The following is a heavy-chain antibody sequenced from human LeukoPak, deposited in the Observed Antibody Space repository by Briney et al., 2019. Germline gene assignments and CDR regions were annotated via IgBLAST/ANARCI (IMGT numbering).Heavy chain of an antibody. J-gene: IGHJ6*02. CDR2: IYYSGST. CDR3: ARIPIWFGENGMDV. D-gene: IGHD3-10*01. Sequence: SETLSLTCTVSSGSISSYYWSWIRQPPGKELEWIWYIYYSGSTNYNPSLKSRVTISVDTSKNQFSLKLSSVTAADTAVYYCARIPIWFGENGMDVWGQGTTVTVSS. CDR1: SGSISSYY. V-gene: IGHV4-59*12.